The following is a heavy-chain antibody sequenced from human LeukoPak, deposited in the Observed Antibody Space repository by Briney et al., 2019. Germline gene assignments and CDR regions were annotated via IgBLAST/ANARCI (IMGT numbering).Heavy chain of an antibody. J-gene: IGHJ6*03. Sequence: PSETLSLTCTVSGGSISSYYWSWIRQPAGKGLEWIGRIYTSGSTNYNPSLKSRVTVSVDTSKNQFSLKLSSVTAADTAVYYCARDANPLGYCSSTSCYKYYYYYMDVWGKGTTVTVSS. V-gene: IGHV4-4*07. CDR3: ARDANPLGYCSSTSCYKYYYYYMDV. CDR2: IYTSGST. D-gene: IGHD2-2*02. CDR1: GGSISSYY.